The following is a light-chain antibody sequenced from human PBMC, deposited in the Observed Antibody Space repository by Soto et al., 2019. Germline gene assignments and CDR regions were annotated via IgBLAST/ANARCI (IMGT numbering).Light chain of an antibody. V-gene: IGKV1-5*03. CDR1: QNIGSW. Sequence: DIQMTQSPSTLSASVGDRVTVTCRASQNIGSWVAWYQQKPGKAPNLLIYKASTLENGVPSRFSGTGSGTEFTLTISSLQPDDFATFYCQQYSPHSARTFGQGLKVEVK. J-gene: IGKJ1*01. CDR3: QQYSPHSART. CDR2: KAS.